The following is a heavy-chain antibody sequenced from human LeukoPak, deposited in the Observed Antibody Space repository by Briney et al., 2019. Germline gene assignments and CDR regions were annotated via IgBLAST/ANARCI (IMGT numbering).Heavy chain of an antibody. Sequence: GGSLRLSCAASGFTFDDYAMHWVRQAPGKGLEWVSGISWNSGSIGYADSVKGRFTISRDNAKNSLYLQMNSLRAEDMALYYCAKSAAGDYYYYMDVWGKGTTVTVSS. CDR2: ISWNSGSI. V-gene: IGHV3-9*03. J-gene: IGHJ6*03. CDR3: AKSAAGDYYYYMDV. CDR1: GFTFDDYA. D-gene: IGHD6-13*01.